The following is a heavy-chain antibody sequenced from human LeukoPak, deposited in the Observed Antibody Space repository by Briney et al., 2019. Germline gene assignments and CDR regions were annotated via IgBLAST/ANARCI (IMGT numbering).Heavy chain of an antibody. CDR3: ARDLIVGTTIRYYFDY. V-gene: IGHV3-7*01. J-gene: IGHJ4*02. D-gene: IGHD1-26*01. CDR1: GFTFSSYW. Sequence: GGSLRLSRAASGFTFSSYWMSWVRQAPGKGLEWVANIKQDGSEKYYVDSVKGRFTISRDNAKNSLYLQMNSLRAEDTAVYYCARDLIVGTTIRYYFDYWGQGTLVTVSS. CDR2: IKQDGSEK.